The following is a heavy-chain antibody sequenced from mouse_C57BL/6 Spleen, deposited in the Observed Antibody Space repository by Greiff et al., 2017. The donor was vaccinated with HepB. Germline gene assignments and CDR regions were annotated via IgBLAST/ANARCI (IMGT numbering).Heavy chain of an antibody. CDR2: IWTGGGT. D-gene: IGHD1-1*01. CDR3: ARSHGSSYGVYFDV. J-gene: IGHJ1*03. V-gene: IGHV2-9-1*01. CDR1: GFSLTSYA. Sequence: VQLKESGPGLVAPSQSLSITCTVSGFSLTSYAISWVRQPPGKGLEWLGVIWTGGGTNYNSALKSRLNISKDNSKSQVFLKMNSLQTDDTARYYCARSHGSSYGVYFDVWGTGTTVTVSS.